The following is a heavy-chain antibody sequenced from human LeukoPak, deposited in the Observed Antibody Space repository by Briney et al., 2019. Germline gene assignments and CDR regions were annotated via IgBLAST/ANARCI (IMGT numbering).Heavy chain of an antibody. CDR3: ARETNTYYYYYMDV. J-gene: IGHJ6*03. D-gene: IGHD2-8*01. Sequence: GASVKVSCKASGYTFTSYAMNWVRQAPGQGLEWMGWINTNTGNPTYAQGFTGRFVFSLDTSVSTAYLQISSLKAEDTAVYYCARETNTYYYYYMDVWGKGTTVTVSS. CDR2: INTNTGNP. V-gene: IGHV7-4-1*02. CDR1: GYTFTSYA.